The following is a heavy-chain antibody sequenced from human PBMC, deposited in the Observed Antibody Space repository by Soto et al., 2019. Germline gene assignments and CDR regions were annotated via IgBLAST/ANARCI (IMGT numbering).Heavy chain of an antibody. J-gene: IGHJ5*01. CDR1: GFTFSYYW. D-gene: IGHD2-21*02. CDR3: TRPDSASYCGGDCYLYSWFDS. Sequence: GGSLRLSCAASGFTFSYYWMHWVRQAPGKGLVWVSRIHSDGSSTTYADFVKGRFTISRDDSKNTAYLQMNNVRAEDTAVYYCTRPDSASYCGGDCYLYSWFDSWGQGALVTVSS. CDR2: IHSDGSST. V-gene: IGHV3-74*01.